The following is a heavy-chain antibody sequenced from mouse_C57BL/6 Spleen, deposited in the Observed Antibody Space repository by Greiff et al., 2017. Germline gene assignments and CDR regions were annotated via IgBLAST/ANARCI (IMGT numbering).Heavy chain of an antibody. J-gene: IGHJ4*01. V-gene: IGHV1-82*01. D-gene: IGHD1-1*01. CDR2: IYPGDGDT. Sequence: VQLQQSGPELVKPGASVKISCKASGYAFSSSWMNWVKQRPGKGLEWIGRIYPGDGDTNYNGKFKGKATLTADKSSSTAYMQLSRLTSEDSAVYSWSSSGYYGSREGYAMDDWGQGTSVTVSS. CDR1: GYAFSSSW. CDR3: SSSGYYGSREGYAMDD.